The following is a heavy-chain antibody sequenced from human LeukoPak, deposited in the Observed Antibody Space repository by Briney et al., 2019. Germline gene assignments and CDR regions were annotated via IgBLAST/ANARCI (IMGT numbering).Heavy chain of an antibody. D-gene: IGHD1-26*01. J-gene: IGHJ4*02. Sequence: GGSLSLSCAASGFTFSNYVMSGVRQARGKGLEWVSVISGNSGTTYYADSEKGRSTISRDNSNNTLFPQMNRLRSEPTAEYYWAGYGRDYRNWGEGALVTVSS. V-gene: IGHV3-23*01. CDR3: AGYGRDYRN. CDR2: ISGNSGTT. CDR1: GFTFSNYV.